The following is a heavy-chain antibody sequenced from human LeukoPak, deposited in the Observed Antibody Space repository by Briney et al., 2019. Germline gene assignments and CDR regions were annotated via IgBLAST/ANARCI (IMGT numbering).Heavy chain of an antibody. V-gene: IGHV3-48*01. CDR1: GFTFSSYS. D-gene: IGHD3-16*02. J-gene: IGHJ4*02. CDR2: ISSSSSTI. CDR3: ARGRSLFDY. Sequence: PGGSLRLSCAASGFTFSSYSMTWVRQAPGKGLEWVSYISSSSSTIYYADSVKGRFTISRDNAKNSLYLQMNSLRAEDTAVYYCARGRSLFDYWGQGTLVTVSS.